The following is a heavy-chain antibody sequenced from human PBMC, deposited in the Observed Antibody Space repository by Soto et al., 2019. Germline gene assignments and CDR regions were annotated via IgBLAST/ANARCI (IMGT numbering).Heavy chain of an antibody. D-gene: IGHD4-17*01. V-gene: IGHV4-34*01. J-gene: IGHJ3*02. CDR1: GGSFSGYY. Sequence: QVQLQQWGAGLLKPSETLSLTCGVYGGSFSGYYWTWIRQPPGKGLEWIGEINHSGSTDYNPSLKSRLTISVDTSKNQFSLRLSSVTAADTAVYYCATTTNYGDYGGAFVIWGQGTMVTVSS. CDR2: INHSGST. CDR3: ATTTNYGDYGGAFVI.